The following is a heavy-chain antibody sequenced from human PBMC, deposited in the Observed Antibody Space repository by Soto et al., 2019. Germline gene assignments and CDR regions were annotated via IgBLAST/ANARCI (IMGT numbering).Heavy chain of an antibody. V-gene: IGHV2-5*02. CDR2: IYWDDDK. CDR1: GFSLTTSGVS. Sequence: QITLKESGPTLVKSTQTLTLTCTFSGFSLTTSGVSVAWIRQPPGKALEWLALIYWDDDKRYSPSLKTRLSITQHTPKNQVVLTMTNMAPVDTATYYCAPASTSHHYAMDVWGQGTTVTVSS. CDR3: APASTSHHYAMDV. J-gene: IGHJ6*02.